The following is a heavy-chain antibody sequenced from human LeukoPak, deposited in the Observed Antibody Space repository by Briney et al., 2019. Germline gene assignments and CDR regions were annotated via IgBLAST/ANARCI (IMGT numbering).Heavy chain of an antibody. D-gene: IGHD3-10*01. J-gene: IGHJ6*04. CDR3: AGEPYGSGSPDV. V-gene: IGHV1-69*01. Sequence: ASVKVSCKASGGTFSSYAISWVRQAPGQGLEWMGGIIPIFGTANYAQKFQGRVTITADESTSTAYMELSSLRSEDTAVYYCAGEPYGSGSPDVWAKGPRSPSPQ. CDR1: GGTFSSYA. CDR2: IIPIFGTA.